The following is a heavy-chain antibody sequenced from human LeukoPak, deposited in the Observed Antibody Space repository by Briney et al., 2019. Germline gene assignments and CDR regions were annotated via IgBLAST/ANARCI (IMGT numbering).Heavy chain of an antibody. V-gene: IGHV4-4*07. CDR1: GGSISSYY. J-gene: IGHJ6*02. Sequence: PSETLSLTCTVSGGSISSYYWSWIRQPAGKGLEWIGRIYTSGSTNYNPPLKSRVTISVDKPKNQFSLNLSSVTAADTAVYYCERLWGYNGYAPYGMDVWGQGTTVTVSS. D-gene: IGHD5-12*01. CDR3: ERLWGYNGYAPYGMDV. CDR2: IYTSGST.